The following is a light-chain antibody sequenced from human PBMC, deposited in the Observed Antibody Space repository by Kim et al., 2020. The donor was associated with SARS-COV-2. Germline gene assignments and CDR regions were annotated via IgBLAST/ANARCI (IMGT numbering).Light chain of an antibody. V-gene: IGLV3-21*04. Sequence: SYELTQPPSVSVAPGKTARITCGGSNIGTKGVHWYQQKPGQAPVLVIYHDSDRPSGIPERFSGSNSGNTATLTISRVEAGDEADYYCQVWDSSSGHPVVFGGGTQLTVL. CDR2: HDS. CDR1: NIGTKG. CDR3: QVWDSSSGHPVV. J-gene: IGLJ2*01.